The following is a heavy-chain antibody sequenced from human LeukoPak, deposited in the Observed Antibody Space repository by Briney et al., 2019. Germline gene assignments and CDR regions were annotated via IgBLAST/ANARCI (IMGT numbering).Heavy chain of an antibody. CDR3: AKEDGDSYGIYYYYYMDV. D-gene: IGHD5-18*01. J-gene: IGHJ6*03. Sequence: GGSLRLSCAASGFTFSSYGMHWVRQAPGKGLEWVAFIRYDGSNKYYADSVKGRFNISRDNSKNTLYLQMNSLRAEDTAVYYCAKEDGDSYGIYYYYYMDVWGKGTTVTVSS. CDR2: IRYDGSNK. V-gene: IGHV3-30*02. CDR1: GFTFSSYG.